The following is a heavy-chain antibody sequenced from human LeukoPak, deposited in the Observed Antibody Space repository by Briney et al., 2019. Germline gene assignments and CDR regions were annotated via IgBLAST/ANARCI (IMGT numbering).Heavy chain of an antibody. Sequence: PSETLSLTCAVSGGSIRSSNWWSWVRQPPGKGLEWIGEIYHSGSTNYNPSLKSRVTISVDKSKNQFSLKLSSVTAADTAVYYCARYGSGSYYEPHPNYWGQGTLVTVSS. D-gene: IGHD3-10*01. CDR1: GGSIRSSNW. J-gene: IGHJ4*02. V-gene: IGHV4-4*02. CDR3: ARYGSGSYYEPHPNY. CDR2: IYHSGST.